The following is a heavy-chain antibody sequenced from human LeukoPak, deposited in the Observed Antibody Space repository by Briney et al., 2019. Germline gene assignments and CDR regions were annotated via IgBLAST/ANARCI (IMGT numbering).Heavy chain of an antibody. V-gene: IGHV1-8*03. CDR3: ARVDGGYYDSSGYYTNWFDP. J-gene: IGHJ5*02. CDR1: GYTFTSYD. CDR2: MNPNSGNT. D-gene: IGHD3-22*01. Sequence: ASVKVSCKASGYTFTSYDINWVRQATGQGLEWMGWMNPNSGNTGYAQKFQGRVTITRNTSMSTAYMELSSLRSEDTAVYYCARVDGGYYDSSGYYTNWFDPWGQGTLVTVSS.